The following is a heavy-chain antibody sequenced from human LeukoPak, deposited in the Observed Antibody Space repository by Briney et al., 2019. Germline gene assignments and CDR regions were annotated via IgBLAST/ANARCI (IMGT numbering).Heavy chain of an antibody. J-gene: IGHJ5*02. CDR2: IHHDGSNK. CDR3: AKGDKMLTWRRTYNRFDP. CDR1: GFTFSSYG. Sequence: GRSLRLSCAESGFTFSSYGMHWVRHAPGKGLDWVAFIHHDGSNKYYADSVRGRFTISRDNSKNTLYLQMNSLRAEDTAVYFCAKGDKMLTWRRTYNRFDPWGQGTLVTVSS. V-gene: IGHV3-30*02. D-gene: IGHD3-16*01.